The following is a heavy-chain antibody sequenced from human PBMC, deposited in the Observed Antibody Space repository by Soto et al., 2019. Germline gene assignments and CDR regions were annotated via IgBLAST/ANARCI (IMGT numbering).Heavy chain of an antibody. V-gene: IGHV3-30*18. D-gene: IGHD6-6*01. CDR2: ISYDGSNK. Sequence: QVQLVESGGGVVQPGRSLRLSCAASGFTFSSYGMHWVRQAPGKGLEWVAVISYDGSNKYYADSVKGRFTIPRDNSKYSLGLQMNGLISGDTAVYFCAKDWSSSSAYSSSWVYLGQGTLVTVSS. CDR3: AKDWSSSSAYSSSWVY. CDR1: GFTFSSYG. J-gene: IGHJ4*02.